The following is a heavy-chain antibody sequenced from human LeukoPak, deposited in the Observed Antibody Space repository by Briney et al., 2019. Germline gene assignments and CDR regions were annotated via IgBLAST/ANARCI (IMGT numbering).Heavy chain of an antibody. CDR2: INPNSGGT. Sequence: GASVKVSCKASGYTFTGYYMHWVRQAPGQGLEWMGWINPNSGGTNYAQKFQGRVTMTRDTSISTAYMELSRLRSDDTAVYYCAREIIVVTAIPAVAYYYYGMDVWGQGTTVTVSS. D-gene: IGHD2-21*02. J-gene: IGHJ6*02. V-gene: IGHV1-2*02. CDR3: AREIIVVTAIPAVAYYYYGMDV. CDR1: GYTFTGYY.